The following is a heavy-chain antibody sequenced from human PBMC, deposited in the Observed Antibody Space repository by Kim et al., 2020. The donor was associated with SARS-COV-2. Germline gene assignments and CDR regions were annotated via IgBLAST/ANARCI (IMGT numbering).Heavy chain of an antibody. V-gene: IGHV4-61*01. J-gene: IGHJ6*02. Sequence: SETLSLTCTVSGGSVSSGSYYWSWIRQPPGKGLEWIGYIYYSGSTNYNPSLKSRVTISVDTSKNQFSLKLSSVTAADTAVYYCARRPTLRGGGMDVWGQG. CDR1: GGSVSSGSYY. CDR2: IYYSGST. D-gene: IGHD3-10*01. CDR3: ARRPTLRGGGMDV.